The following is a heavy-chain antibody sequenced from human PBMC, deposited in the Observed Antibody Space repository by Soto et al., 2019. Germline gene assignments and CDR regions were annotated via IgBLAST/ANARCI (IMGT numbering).Heavy chain of an antibody. CDR3: ARDTPQWGELDACDI. CDR1: GYTFTSYG. J-gene: IGHJ3*02. CDR2: ISAYNGNT. V-gene: IGHV1-18*01. Sequence: QVQLVQSGAEVKKPGASVKVSCKASGYTFTSYGISWVRQAPGQGLEWMGWISAYNGNTNYAQKLQGRGTMTTDTATSTAYMELRSLRSDDTAVYYCARDTPQWGELDACDIWGQGKMVTVAS. D-gene: IGHD1-26*01.